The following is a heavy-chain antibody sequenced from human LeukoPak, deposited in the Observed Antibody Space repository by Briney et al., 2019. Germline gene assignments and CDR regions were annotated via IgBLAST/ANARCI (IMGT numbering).Heavy chain of an antibody. CDR1: GFSLRSSEGG. Sequence: SGPTLFKPPQPLTLTCSFSGFSLRSSEGGVGWIRQPPGKALEWLALIYWDDDKRYSPSLKSRLTITKDTSKNQVVLTVTNMDPVDTATYYCAHSQRFCSSNTCPHWFDPWGQGTLVTVSS. CDR2: IYWDDDK. J-gene: IGHJ5*02. CDR3: AHSQRFCSSNTCPHWFDP. V-gene: IGHV2-5*02. D-gene: IGHD2-2*01.